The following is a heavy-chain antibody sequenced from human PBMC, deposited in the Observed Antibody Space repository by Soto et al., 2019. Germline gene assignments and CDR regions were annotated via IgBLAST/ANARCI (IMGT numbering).Heavy chain of an antibody. J-gene: IGHJ6*04. V-gene: IGHV3-66*01. CDR3: ARDDVLCDGGRCYGVPLAV. CDR1: GFTVSSKY. Sequence: GGSLRLSRAASGFTVSSKYMSWVRQAPGKGLEWVSLIQSGGPTYYADSLKGRFTTSRDTSENTVHLQMDSLRAEDTAVYYCARDDVLCDGGRCYGVPLAVWGKGTTVTVSS. D-gene: IGHD2-15*01. CDR2: IQSGGPT.